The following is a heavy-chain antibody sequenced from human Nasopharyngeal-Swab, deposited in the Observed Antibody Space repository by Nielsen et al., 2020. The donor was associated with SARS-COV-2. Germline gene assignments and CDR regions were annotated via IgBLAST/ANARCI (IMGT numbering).Heavy chain of an antibody. CDR3: SVAGYFDY. CDR1: GFTFNNYN. CDR2: ISSSSSYI. J-gene: IGHJ4*02. Sequence: GESLKISCAASGFTFNNYNFNWVRQAPGKGLEWVSSISSSSSYIYYADSVKGRFTISRDNAKNTLYLQMNSLRAEDTAVYYCSVAGYFDYWGQGTLVTVSS. D-gene: IGHD6-19*01. V-gene: IGHV3-21*01.